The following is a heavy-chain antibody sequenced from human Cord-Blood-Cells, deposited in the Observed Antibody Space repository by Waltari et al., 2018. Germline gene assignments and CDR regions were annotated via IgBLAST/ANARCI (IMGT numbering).Heavy chain of an antibody. V-gene: IGHV4-39*01. CDR1: GGSISSSSYS. CDR3: ASHELYSSSSAVGY. J-gene: IGHJ4*02. D-gene: IGHD6-6*01. Sequence: QLQLQESGPGLVKPSETLSLTCTVSGGSISSSSYSWGWIRQPPGKGLEWIGSIYYSGSTYYNPSLKSRVTISVDTSKNQFSLKLSSVTAADTAVYYCASHELYSSSSAVGYWGQGTLVTVSS. CDR2: IYYSGST.